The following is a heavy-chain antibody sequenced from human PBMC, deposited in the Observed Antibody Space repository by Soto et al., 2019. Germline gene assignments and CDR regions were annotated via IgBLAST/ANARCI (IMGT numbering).Heavy chain of an antibody. CDR1: GFTFSRDA. J-gene: IGHJ4*02. CDR2: ISGSGGST. V-gene: IGHV3-23*01. Sequence: EVQLLESGGGLVQPGGSLRLSCSASGFTFSRDAMSWVRQAPGKGLEWVSAISGSGGSTYYADSVKGRLTISRDNYKNTLYLQMNSLRAEDTAVYYCAKPDYGDRYIWGQGNLVTVSS. CDR3: AKPDYGDRYI. D-gene: IGHD4-17*01.